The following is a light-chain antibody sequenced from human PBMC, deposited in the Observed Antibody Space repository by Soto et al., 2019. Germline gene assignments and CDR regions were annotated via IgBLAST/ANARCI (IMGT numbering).Light chain of an antibody. J-gene: IGKJ1*01. CDR2: GAS. CDR1: QSVNSN. V-gene: IGKV3-15*01. CDR3: HQYYNWPPYT. Sequence: EIVLTQSPGTLSVSPGERATHSCRASQSVNSNLAWYQQKPGQAPRLLIYGASTRATGIPARFSGSGSGTEFTLTISSLQSEDFAVYYCHQYYNWPPYTFGQGTKVDIK.